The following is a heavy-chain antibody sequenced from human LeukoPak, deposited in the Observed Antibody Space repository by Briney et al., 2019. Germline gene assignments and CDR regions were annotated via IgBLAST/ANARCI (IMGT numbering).Heavy chain of an antibody. Sequence: GASVQVSCKASGYTFTGYYLHWLRQAPGQGLEWMGWINPNSGGTNYAQKFQGRVTMTRDTSISTAYMELSRLRSDDTAVYYCSRGVTDISVAVYCVQGTLVTVSS. J-gene: IGHJ4*02. CDR3: SRGVTDISVAVY. CDR1: GYTFTGYY. D-gene: IGHD6-19*01. V-gene: IGHV1-2*02. CDR2: INPNSGGT.